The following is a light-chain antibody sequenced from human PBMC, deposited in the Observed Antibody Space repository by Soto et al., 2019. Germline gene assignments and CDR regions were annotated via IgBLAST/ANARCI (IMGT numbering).Light chain of an antibody. CDR3: QQYRT. Sequence: ETVFTQSPARLSLSPGERATLSCRAGQSVSSSSLAWCQQNPGQSPRLLIYEASRRATGIPDRFSGSGSGTDFTLTISRLEPEDFAVYYCQQYRTFGQGTKVDIK. J-gene: IGKJ1*01. V-gene: IGKV3D-20*02. CDR1: QSVSSSS. CDR2: EAS.